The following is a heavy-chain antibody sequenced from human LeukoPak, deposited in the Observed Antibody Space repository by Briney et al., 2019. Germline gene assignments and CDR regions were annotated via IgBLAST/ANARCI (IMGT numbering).Heavy chain of an antibody. J-gene: IGHJ4*02. CDR2: ISSDGSTT. V-gene: IGHV3-74*01. CDR1: GFTFSSYA. D-gene: IGHD6-19*01. CDR3: AREYSVAGLYFDY. Sequence: GGSLRLSRAASGFTFSSYAMSWVRQAPGEGLGWVSRISSDGSTTNYADSVKGRFTLSRDNDKNTLYLQMNSLRAEDTAVYYCAREYSVAGLYFDYWGQGTLVTVSS.